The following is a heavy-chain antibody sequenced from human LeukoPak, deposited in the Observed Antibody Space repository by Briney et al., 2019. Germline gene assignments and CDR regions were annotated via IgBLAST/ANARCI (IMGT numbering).Heavy chain of an antibody. D-gene: IGHD3-3*02. CDR1: GGSISSSSYY. Sequence: SETLSLTCTVSGGSISSSSYYWGWIRQPPGKGLEWIGYIYYSGSTNYNPSLKSRVTISVDTSKNQFSLKLSSVTAADTAVYYCARLAPVNGLAYWGQGTLVTVSS. CDR2: IYYSGST. V-gene: IGHV4-61*05. J-gene: IGHJ4*02. CDR3: ARLAPVNGLAY.